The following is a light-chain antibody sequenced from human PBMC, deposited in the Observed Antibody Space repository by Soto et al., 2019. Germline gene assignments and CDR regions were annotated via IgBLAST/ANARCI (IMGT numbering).Light chain of an antibody. CDR1: QSVTSNY. CDR2: GIS. J-gene: IGKJ1*01. CDR3: QQYTAWPLT. V-gene: IGKV3-20*01. Sequence: ELVMTQSPATLSVSPGEGATVSCRASQSVTSNYLAWYQQKPGKAPRLLIHGISNRATGVPDRFSGSGSGTDFTLTISRLEPEDFAVYYCQQYTAWPLTFGQGTKVDIK.